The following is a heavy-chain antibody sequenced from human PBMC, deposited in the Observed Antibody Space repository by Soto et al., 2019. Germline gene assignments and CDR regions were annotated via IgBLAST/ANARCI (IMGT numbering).Heavy chain of an antibody. CDR1: GYTFTSYG. CDR3: ARDNNWNDLYYYYGMDV. D-gene: IGHD1-20*01. V-gene: IGHV1-18*04. Sequence: ASVKVSCKASGYTFTSYGISWARQAPGQGLEWMGWISAYNGNTNYAQKLQGRVTMTTDTSTSTAYMELRSLRSDDTAVYYCARDNNWNDLYYYYGMDVWGQGTTVTVSS. J-gene: IGHJ6*02. CDR2: ISAYNGNT.